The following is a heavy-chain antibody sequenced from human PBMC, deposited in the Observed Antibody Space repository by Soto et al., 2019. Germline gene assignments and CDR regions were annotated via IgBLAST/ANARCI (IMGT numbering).Heavy chain of an antibody. D-gene: IGHD4-17*01. V-gene: IGHV3-30*18. Sequence: GGSLRLSCAASGFTFSSYGMHWVRQASGKGLEWVAVISYDGSNKYYADSVKGRFTISRDNSKNTLYLQMNSLRAEDTAVYYCAKGPPYYGGNQNAFDIWGQGTMVTVSS. CDR3: AKGPPYYGGNQNAFDI. CDR2: ISYDGSNK. J-gene: IGHJ3*02. CDR1: GFTFSSYG.